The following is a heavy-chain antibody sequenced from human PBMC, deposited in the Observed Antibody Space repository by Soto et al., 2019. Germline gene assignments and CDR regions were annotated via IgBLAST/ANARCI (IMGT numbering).Heavy chain of an antibody. D-gene: IGHD4-17*01. CDR1: GFTFSSYG. Sequence: QVQLVESGGGVVQPGRSLRLSCAASGFTFSSYGMHWVRQAPGKGLEWVAVIWYDGSNKYYADSVKGRFTISRDNSKNTLYLQMNSLRAEDTAVYYSARGPYYGDYFDYWGQGTLVTVSS. V-gene: IGHV3-33*01. J-gene: IGHJ4*02. CDR3: ARGPYYGDYFDY. CDR2: IWYDGSNK.